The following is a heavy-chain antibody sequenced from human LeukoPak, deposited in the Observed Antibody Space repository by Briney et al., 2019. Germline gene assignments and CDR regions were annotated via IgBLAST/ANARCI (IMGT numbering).Heavy chain of an antibody. V-gene: IGHV3-21*01. CDR3: ARGHYDVLAASYKWTPDY. CDR1: GFTFNTFN. Sequence: GSLRLSCAASGFTFNTFNMNWVRQAPGKGLEWVSSITSGGDYIYYADSVKGRFTTSRDNAKNSLSLQLNSLRVEDTAVYYGARGHYDVLAASYKWTPDYWGQGTLVTVSS. J-gene: IGHJ4*02. CDR2: ITSGGDYI. D-gene: IGHD3-9*01.